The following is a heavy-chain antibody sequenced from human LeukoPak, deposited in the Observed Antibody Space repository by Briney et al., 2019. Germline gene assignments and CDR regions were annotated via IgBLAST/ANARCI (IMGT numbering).Heavy chain of an antibody. V-gene: IGHV4-39*07. CDR1: GGSMSSSSSYF. CDR2: IYYSGNT. CDR3: AGNVAAAGPDYFDY. Sequence: SETLSLTCTVSGGSMSSSSSYFWGWIRQPPGKGLEWIGSIYYSGNTYYNPSLKSRVTISVDTSKNQFSLKLSSVTAADTAVYFCAGNVAAAGPDYFDYWGQGTLVTVSS. D-gene: IGHD6-13*01. J-gene: IGHJ4*02.